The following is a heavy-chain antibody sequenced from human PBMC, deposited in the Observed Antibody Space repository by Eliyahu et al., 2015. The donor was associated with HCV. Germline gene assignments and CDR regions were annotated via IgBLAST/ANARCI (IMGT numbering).Heavy chain of an antibody. V-gene: IGHV1-3*01. Sequence: QVQLVQSGAEVKKPGASVKFSCKAXXYTFTSYAMQWVRQAPGQRLEWMGWINAGNGDTKYLQKFQDRVTITRDTSASTAYMELSSLRSEDTAVYYCARYCSSSTCYGDYFDYWGQGTLVTVPS. J-gene: IGHJ4*02. CDR2: INAGNGDT. CDR1: XYTFTSYA. CDR3: ARYCSSSTCYGDYFDY. D-gene: IGHD2-2*01.